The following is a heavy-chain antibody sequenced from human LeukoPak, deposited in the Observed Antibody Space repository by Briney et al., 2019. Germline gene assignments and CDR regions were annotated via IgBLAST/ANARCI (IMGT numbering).Heavy chain of an antibody. CDR2: ISSSSSYI. Sequence: GGSPRLSCAASGFTFSSYSMNWVRQAPGKGLEWVSSISSSSSYIYYADSVKGRFTISRDNAKNSLYLQMNSLRAEDTAVYYCASNPMDCGGDCYFSSYWGQGTLVTVSS. J-gene: IGHJ4*02. CDR3: ASNPMDCGGDCYFSSY. D-gene: IGHD2-21*02. V-gene: IGHV3-21*01. CDR1: GFTFSSYS.